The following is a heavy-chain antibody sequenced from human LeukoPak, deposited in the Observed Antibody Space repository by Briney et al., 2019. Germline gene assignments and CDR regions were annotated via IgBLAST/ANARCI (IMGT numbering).Heavy chain of an antibody. Sequence: GGSLRLSCAASGFTFSSYGMHWVRQAPGKGLEWVAVISYDGSNRYYADSVKGRFTISRDNSKNTLYLQMNSLRAEDTAVYYCANVPFGELALDYWGQGTLVTVSS. D-gene: IGHD3-10*01. CDR1: GFTFSSYG. CDR3: ANVPFGELALDY. V-gene: IGHV3-30*18. CDR2: ISYDGSNR. J-gene: IGHJ4*02.